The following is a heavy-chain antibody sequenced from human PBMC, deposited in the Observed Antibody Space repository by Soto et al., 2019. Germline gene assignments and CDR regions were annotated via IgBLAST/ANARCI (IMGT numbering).Heavy chain of an antibody. CDR1: GGSISSGDYY. D-gene: IGHD4-17*01. J-gene: IGHJ5*02. V-gene: IGHV4-30-4*01. CDR3: ARVRDYGDSNWFDP. CDR2: IYYSGST. Sequence: PSETLSLTCTVSGGSISSGDYYWSWIRQPPGKGLEWIGYIYYSGSTYYSPSLKSRVTISVDTSKNQFSLKLSSVTAADTAVYYCARVRDYGDSNWFDPWGQGTLVTVSS.